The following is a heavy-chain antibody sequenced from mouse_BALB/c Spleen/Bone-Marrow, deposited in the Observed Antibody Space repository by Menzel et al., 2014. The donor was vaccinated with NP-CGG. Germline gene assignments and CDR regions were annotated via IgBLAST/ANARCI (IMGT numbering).Heavy chain of an antibody. J-gene: IGHJ2*01. V-gene: IGHV1S22*01. CDR2: IYPGSGST. Sequence: LQQSGSGLVRSGASVKLSCKASGYTFTSYWMHWVKQRPGQGLEWIGNIYPGSGSTNYDEKFKSKATLTVDTSSSTAYMQLSSLTSEDSAVYYCTPRLRYWGQGTTLTVSS. D-gene: IGHD1-2*01. CDR1: GYTFTSYW. CDR3: TPRLRY.